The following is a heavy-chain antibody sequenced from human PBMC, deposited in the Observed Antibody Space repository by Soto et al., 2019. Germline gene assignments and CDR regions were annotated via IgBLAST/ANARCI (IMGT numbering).Heavy chain of an antibody. CDR3: ARGDTMVRGFDF. Sequence: QVQLQQSGPGLVKPSQTLSLTCAVSGDSVSSKSATWNWIRQSPSRGLEWLGRTYYRSKWYDDYAVSVKSRITINPDTSKNQFSLQMKSVTPEDTAVYYGARGDTMVRGFDFWGQGILVTVSS. J-gene: IGHJ4*02. D-gene: IGHD3-10*01. CDR1: GDSVSSKSAT. V-gene: IGHV6-1*01. CDR2: TYYRSKWYD.